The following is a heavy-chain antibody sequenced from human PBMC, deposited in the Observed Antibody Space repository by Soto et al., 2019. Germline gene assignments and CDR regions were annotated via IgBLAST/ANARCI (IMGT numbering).Heavy chain of an antibody. CDR2: ISSSGSTI. CDR1: GFTFSDYF. J-gene: IGHJ6*03. V-gene: IGHV3-11*01. Sequence: GGSLRLSCAASGFTFSDYFMSWIRQAPGKGLEWVSYISSSGSTIYYADSVKGRFTISRDNAKNSLYLQMNSLRAEDTAGYYCARAAGGTEYCSSTSCRNPVNYYYYYYMDVWGKGTTVTVSS. D-gene: IGHD2-2*01. CDR3: ARAAGGTEYCSSTSCRNPVNYYYYYYMDV.